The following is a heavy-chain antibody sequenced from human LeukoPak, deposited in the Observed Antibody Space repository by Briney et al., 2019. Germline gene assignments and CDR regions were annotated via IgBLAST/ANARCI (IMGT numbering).Heavy chain of an antibody. CDR2: INPNSGGT. V-gene: IGHV1-2*02. CDR3: ARGRYSGSYYVDY. J-gene: IGHJ4*02. D-gene: IGHD1-26*01. Sequence: GASVKVSCKASGYTFTSYDINWVRQAPGQGLEWMGWINPNSGGTNYAQKFQGRVTMTRDTSISTAYMELSRLRSDDTAVYYCARGRYSGSYYVDYWGQGTLVTVSS. CDR1: GYTFTSYD.